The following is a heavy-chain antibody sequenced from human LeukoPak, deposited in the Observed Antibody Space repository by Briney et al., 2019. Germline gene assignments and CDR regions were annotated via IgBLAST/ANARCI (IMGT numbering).Heavy chain of an antibody. CDR1: GYTFTSYG. D-gene: IGHD6-19*01. Sequence: GASVKVSCKASGYTFTSYGISWVRQAPGQGLEWMGRIIPILGIANYAQKFQGRVTITADKSTSTAYMELSSLRSEDTAVYYCARDGDPQWLVLNWFDPWGQGTLVTVSS. J-gene: IGHJ5*02. CDR3: ARDGDPQWLVLNWFDP. V-gene: IGHV1-69*04. CDR2: IIPILGIA.